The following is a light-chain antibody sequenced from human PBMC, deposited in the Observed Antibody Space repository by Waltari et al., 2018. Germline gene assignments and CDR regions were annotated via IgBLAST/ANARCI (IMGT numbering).Light chain of an antibody. Sequence: QSVLTQPPSVSAAPGQRVTLSCPGGSSNIGNNYVSSYRQFPGTAPKLLIYENTERPSGIPGRFSGSKSGTSATLDITGLQAGDEADYYCGTWDSSLSGAVFGGGTHLTVL. J-gene: IGLJ7*01. V-gene: IGLV1-51*02. CDR2: ENT. CDR1: SSNIGNNY. CDR3: GTWDSSLSGAV.